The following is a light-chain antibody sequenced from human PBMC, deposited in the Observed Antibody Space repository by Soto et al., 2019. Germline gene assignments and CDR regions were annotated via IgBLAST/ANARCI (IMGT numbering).Light chain of an antibody. CDR1: QSIMSD. Sequence: EIVLTQSPATLSLSPGERATLSCRASQSIMSDLAWYQQRPGQAPRLLIYDASNRATGIPARFSGSGSGTAFTRTNSGLEPEDFAVYYYPQRNPRLTFGGGTKVEIK. CDR3: PQRNPRLT. CDR2: DAS. J-gene: IGKJ4*01. V-gene: IGKV3-11*01.